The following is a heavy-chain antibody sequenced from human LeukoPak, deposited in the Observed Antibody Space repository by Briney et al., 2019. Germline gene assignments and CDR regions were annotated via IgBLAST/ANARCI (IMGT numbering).Heavy chain of an antibody. CDR2: TCYRSKWYN. Sequence: QTLSLTCALSGDRFSSNSAAWNWVRQSPSRGLEWLGRTCYRSKWYNDYAVSVKSRININPDTSKNQFSLQLNSVTVEDTAVYYCARSSSAEFECWGQGALVTV. V-gene: IGHV6-1*01. D-gene: IGHD6-19*01. CDR3: ARSSSAEFEC. CDR1: GDRFSSNSAA. J-gene: IGHJ5*01.